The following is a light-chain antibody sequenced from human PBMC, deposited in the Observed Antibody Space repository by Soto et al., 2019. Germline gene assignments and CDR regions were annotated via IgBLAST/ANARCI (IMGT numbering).Light chain of an antibody. CDR3: QQYYNWPPWT. CDR2: AAS. Sequence: DIQMTQPPSSLSASGGDRVTSTCRASQSISSYLNWYQQKPGKAPKLLIYAASSLQSGVPSRFSGSGSGTDFTLTISSLQPEDFAVYYCQQYYNWPPWTFGQGTKVDIK. CDR1: QSISSY. V-gene: IGKV1-39*01. J-gene: IGKJ1*01.